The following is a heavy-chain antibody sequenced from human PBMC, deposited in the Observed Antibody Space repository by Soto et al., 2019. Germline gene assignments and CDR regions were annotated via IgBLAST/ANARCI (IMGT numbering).Heavy chain of an antibody. CDR1: GGSISSYY. CDR2: IYDSGST. V-gene: IGHV4-59*01. J-gene: IGHJ4*02. CDR3: ARDDSGYGRLKD. D-gene: IGHD5-12*01. Sequence: SETLSLTCTVSGGSISSYYWSWIRQPPGKGLEWIGYIYDSGSTNYNPSLKSRVTISVDTSKNQFSLKLSSVTAADTAVYYCARDDSGYGRLKDWGQGTLVTVSS.